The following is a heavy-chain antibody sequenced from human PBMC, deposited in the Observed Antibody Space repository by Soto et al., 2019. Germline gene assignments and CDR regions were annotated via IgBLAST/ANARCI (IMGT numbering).Heavy chain of an antibody. J-gene: IGHJ6*02. D-gene: IGHD6-19*01. V-gene: IGHV4-30-4*01. CDR3: ARGIAVAGTSVISGMDV. CDR2: IYYSGST. CDR1: GGSISSGDYY. Sequence: QVQLQESGPGLVKPSQTLSLTCTVSGGSISSGDYYWSWIRQPPGKGLEWIGYIYYSGSTYYNPSLKSRVTISVDTSKNQFSLTLSSVTAADTAVYYCARGIAVAGTSVISGMDVWGQGTTVTVSS.